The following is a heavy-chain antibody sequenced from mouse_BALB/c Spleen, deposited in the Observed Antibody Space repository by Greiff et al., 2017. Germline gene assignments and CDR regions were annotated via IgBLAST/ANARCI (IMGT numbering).Heavy chain of an antibody. D-gene: IGHD4-1*01. CDR1: GYTFTSYY. Sequence: LVESGAELVKPGASVKLSCKASGYTFTSYYMYWVKQRPGQGLEWIGEINPSNGGTNFNEKFKSKATLTVDKSSSTAYMQLSSLTSEDSAVYCCTTGSWFAYWGQGTLVTVSA. CDR2: INPSNGGT. J-gene: IGHJ3*01. CDR3: TTGSWFAY. V-gene: IGHV1S81*02.